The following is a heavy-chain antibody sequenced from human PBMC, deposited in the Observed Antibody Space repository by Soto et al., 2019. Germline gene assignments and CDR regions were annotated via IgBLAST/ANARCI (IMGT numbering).Heavy chain of an antibody. V-gene: IGHV1-2*02. CDR1: GYTFTGYY. Sequence: SVRVSCKASGYTFTGYYMHWVRQAPGHGLEWMGWINPNSGGTNYAQKSQGRVTMNRDTSISTAYMELRRMRSDDTAVYYCARVPPYSSSWSHFDYWGQGTLVTVSS. J-gene: IGHJ4*02. D-gene: IGHD6-13*01. CDR3: ARVPPYSSSWSHFDY. CDR2: INPNSGGT.